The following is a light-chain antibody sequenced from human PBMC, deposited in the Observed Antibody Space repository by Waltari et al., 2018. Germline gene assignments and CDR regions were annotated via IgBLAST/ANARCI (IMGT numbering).Light chain of an antibody. CDR2: RDN. Sequence: QTILTQPHSASGTPGQRVTVSCSGDHSNIGKNTVNWYQQLPGTAPKLLIDRDNQRPSGVRDRFSGSRSGTSASLAISGLRPDDEASYYCATWDDRQSGVVFGGGTTLTVL. CDR3: ATWDDRQSGVV. CDR1: HSNIGKNT. V-gene: IGLV1-44*01. J-gene: IGLJ2*01.